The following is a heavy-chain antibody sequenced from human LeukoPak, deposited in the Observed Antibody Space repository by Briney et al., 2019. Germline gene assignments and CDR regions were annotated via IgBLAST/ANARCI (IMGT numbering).Heavy chain of an antibody. J-gene: IGHJ4*02. CDR3: ARDPPGIAASGTYY. Sequence: GGSLRLSCAVSGFSVSNNYMNWVRQAPGKGLEWVSLIYSRGGTSYADSVKGRFTISRDSSKNALFLQMNSLRVEDTAVYYCARDPPGIAASGTYYWGQGTLVTVSS. CDR1: GFSVSNNY. V-gene: IGHV3-53*01. CDR2: IYSRGGT. D-gene: IGHD6-13*01.